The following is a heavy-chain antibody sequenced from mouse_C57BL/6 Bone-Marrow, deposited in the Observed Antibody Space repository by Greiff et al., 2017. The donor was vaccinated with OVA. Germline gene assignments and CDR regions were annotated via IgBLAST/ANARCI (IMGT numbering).Heavy chain of an antibody. Sequence: EVQLQESGPVLVKPGASVKMSCKASGYTFTDYYMNWVKQSHGKSLEWIGVINPYNGGTSYNQKFKGKATLTVDKSSSTAYMELNSLTSEDSAVYYCARPSAQADYWGQGTTLTVSS. D-gene: IGHD3-2*02. J-gene: IGHJ2*01. CDR3: ARPSAQADY. CDR2: INPYNGGT. V-gene: IGHV1-19*01. CDR1: GYTFTDYY.